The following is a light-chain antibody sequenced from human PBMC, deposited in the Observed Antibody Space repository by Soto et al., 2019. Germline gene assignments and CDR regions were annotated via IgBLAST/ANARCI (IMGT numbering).Light chain of an antibody. Sequence: EIVLTQSPGTLSLSPGERATLSCRASQSVSNNYLAWYQQKPGQAPRLLIYGASNRATGMPARFSGSGSGTDFTLTINSLEPEDFAVYYCQQRSNWPANFGQGTRLEIK. CDR2: GAS. CDR3: QQRSNWPAN. CDR1: QSVSNNY. V-gene: IGKV3D-20*02. J-gene: IGKJ5*01.